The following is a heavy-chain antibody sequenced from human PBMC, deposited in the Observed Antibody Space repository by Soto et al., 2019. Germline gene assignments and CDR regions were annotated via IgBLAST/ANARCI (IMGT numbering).Heavy chain of an antibody. CDR2: LSGSGSTT. J-gene: IGHJ4*02. V-gene: IGHV3-23*01. CDR3: ARGYSFFKNYFDY. Sequence: EVQLLESGGGLVQPGGSLRLSCAVSGFTLNNYAMSWVRQAPGKGLDWVSSLSGSGSTTYYADSVRGRFTIARDNSRSTVYREMSSLRAEDTAVDYCARGYSFFKNYFDYWGQGALVTVSS. CDR1: GFTLNNYA. D-gene: IGHD5-18*01.